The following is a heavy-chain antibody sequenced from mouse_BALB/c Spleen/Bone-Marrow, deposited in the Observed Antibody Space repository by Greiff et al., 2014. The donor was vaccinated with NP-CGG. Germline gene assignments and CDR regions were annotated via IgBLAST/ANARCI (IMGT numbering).Heavy chain of an antibody. J-gene: IGHJ4*01. V-gene: IGHV5-12*02. CDR2: ISNGGGST. CDR3: ARRGWYYAMDY. Sequence: DVQLVESGGGLVQPGGSLKLSCATSGFTFSDYYMYWVRQTPEKRLEWVAYISNGGGSTYYPATVKGRFTISRDNAKNTLYLQMSRLKSEDTAMYYCARRGWYYAMDYWGQGTSVTVSS. D-gene: IGHD2-3*01. CDR1: GFTFSDYY.